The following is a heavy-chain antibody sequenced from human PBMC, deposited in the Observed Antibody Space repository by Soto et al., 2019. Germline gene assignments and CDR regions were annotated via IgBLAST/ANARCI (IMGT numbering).Heavy chain of an antibody. CDR1: GFTFSSYA. Sequence: PGGSLRLSCAASGFTFSSYAMSWVRQAPGKGLEWVSGISGSGGITYYAGSVKGRFTISRDNSKNTLFLQMNSLRAEDTAVYYCAKVPVFDYDDLGYWGQGTLVTVSS. J-gene: IGHJ4*02. CDR3: AKVPVFDYDDLGY. CDR2: ISGSGGIT. V-gene: IGHV3-23*01. D-gene: IGHD4-17*01.